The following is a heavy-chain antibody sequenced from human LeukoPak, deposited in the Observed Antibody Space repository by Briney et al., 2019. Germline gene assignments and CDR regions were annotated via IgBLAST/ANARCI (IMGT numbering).Heavy chain of an antibody. D-gene: IGHD5-24*01. CDR1: GFTFSTYG. Sequence: GGSLRLSCAASGFTFSTYGMHWVRQAPGKGLEWVAFIRYDGSHKYYTDSVKGRFTISRDNSKNTLYLQMNSLRAEDTAVYYCAKTDGYNYYFDYWGQGTLVTVSS. J-gene: IGHJ4*02. CDR3: AKTDGYNYYFDY. V-gene: IGHV3-30*02. CDR2: IRYDGSHK.